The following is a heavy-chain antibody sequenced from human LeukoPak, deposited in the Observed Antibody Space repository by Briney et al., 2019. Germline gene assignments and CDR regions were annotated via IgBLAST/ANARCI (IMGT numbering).Heavy chain of an antibody. J-gene: IGHJ5*02. CDR3: ASALWFGELELDP. D-gene: IGHD3-10*01. CDR1: GGSINSYY. CDR2: IYYSGST. V-gene: IGHV4-59*08. Sequence: SETLSLTCTVSGGSINSYYWSWIRQPPGKGLEWIGYIYYSGSTNYNPSLKSRVTISVDMSKNQFSMKLSSVTAADTAVYYCASALWFGELELDPWGQGTLVTVSS.